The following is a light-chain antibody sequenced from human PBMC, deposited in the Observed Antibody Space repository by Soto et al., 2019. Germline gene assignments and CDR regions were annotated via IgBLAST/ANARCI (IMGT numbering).Light chain of an antibody. Sequence: EIVLTQSPGTLSLSPGERVTLSCRASQSVSSNYLAWYQQKPGQAPRLLIYGASSRATGIPDRWSGSGSGTDITLAISRLEPEDFAVYSCQQYGNSPLTFGQGTRLEMK. CDR2: GAS. CDR3: QQYGNSPLT. V-gene: IGKV3-20*01. J-gene: IGKJ5*01. CDR1: QSVSSNY.